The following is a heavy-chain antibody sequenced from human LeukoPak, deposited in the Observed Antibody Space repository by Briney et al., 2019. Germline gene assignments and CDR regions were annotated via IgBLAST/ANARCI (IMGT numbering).Heavy chain of an antibody. J-gene: IGHJ3*02. V-gene: IGHV1-69*04. CDR2: IIPILGIA. CDR1: GGTFSSYA. Sequence: EASVKVPCKASGGTFSSYAISWVRQAPGQGLEWMGRIIPILGIANYAQKFQGRVTITADKSTSTAYMELSSRRSEDTAVYYCARDPPPSGYDSPSPDAFDIWGQGTMVTVSS. D-gene: IGHD5-12*01. CDR3: ARDPPPSGYDSPSPDAFDI.